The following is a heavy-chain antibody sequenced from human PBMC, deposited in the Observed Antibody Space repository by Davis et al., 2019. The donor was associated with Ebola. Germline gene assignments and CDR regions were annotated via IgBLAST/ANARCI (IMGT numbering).Heavy chain of an antibody. CDR1: GYSISSGYY. Sequence: PSETLSLTCTVSGYSISSGYYWGWIRQPPGKGLEWIGSIYHSGSTYYNPSLKSRVTISVDTSKNQFSLKLSSVTAADTAVYYCARHYSGSYYDFDYWGQGTLVTVSS. J-gene: IGHJ4*02. D-gene: IGHD1-26*01. CDR2: IYHSGST. CDR3: ARHYSGSYYDFDY. V-gene: IGHV4-38-2*02.